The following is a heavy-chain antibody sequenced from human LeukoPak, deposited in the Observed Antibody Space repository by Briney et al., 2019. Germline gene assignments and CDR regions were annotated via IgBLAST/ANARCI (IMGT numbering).Heavy chain of an antibody. V-gene: IGHV3-74*01. Sequence: GGSLRLSCAASGFTSSSYWMHWVRQAPGKGLVWVSRINSDGSSTSYADSVKGRFTISRDNAKNTLYLQMNSLRAEDTAVYYCLYGQYDSSGYYTFDYWGQGTLVTVSS. J-gene: IGHJ4*02. CDR2: INSDGSST. CDR1: GFTSSSYW. D-gene: IGHD3-22*01. CDR3: LYGQYDSSGYYTFDY.